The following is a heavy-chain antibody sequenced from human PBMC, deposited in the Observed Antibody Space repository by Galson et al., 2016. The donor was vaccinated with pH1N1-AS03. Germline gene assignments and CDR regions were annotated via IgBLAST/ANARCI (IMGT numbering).Heavy chain of an antibody. J-gene: IGHJ4*02. CDR2: MNQDESEK. Sequence: SLRLSCAASGFTFSTFAMSWVRQAPGKGLEWVANMNQDESEKYYVGSVKGRFTIFRDNAKNSLYLQMNSLRAEDTALYYCVRDLHRASPGKSFDFWGQGTLVTVSS. V-gene: IGHV3-7*01. CDR3: VRDLHRASPGKSFDF. CDR1: GFTFSTFA. D-gene: IGHD3-10*01.